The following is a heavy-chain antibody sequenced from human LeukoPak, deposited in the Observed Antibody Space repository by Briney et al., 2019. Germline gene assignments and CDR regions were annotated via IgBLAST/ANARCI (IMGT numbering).Heavy chain of an antibody. J-gene: IGHJ4*02. V-gene: IGHV4-4*07. CDR1: GGSISSYY. D-gene: IGHD6-13*01. CDR2: IYTSGST. CDR3: ARGLVAAAGRAYYFDY. Sequence: PSETLSLTCTVSGGSISSYYWSWIRQPAGKGLEWIGRIYTSGSTNYNPSLKSRVTISVDKSKNQCSRKMSSVTAADTAVYYCARGLVAAAGRAYYFDYWGQGTLVTVSS.